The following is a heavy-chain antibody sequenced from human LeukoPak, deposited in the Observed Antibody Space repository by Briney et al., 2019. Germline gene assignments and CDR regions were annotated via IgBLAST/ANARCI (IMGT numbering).Heavy chain of an antibody. CDR3: ARPPRGGTSKFYN. CDR2: IYPGDSDT. V-gene: IGHV5-51*01. Sequence: PGESLKISCKGFGYSFSTPWIAWVRQMPGKGLEWMGIIYPGDSDTRYSPSFQGQVTISVDKSISTAYLQWSSLKASDTAMYYCARPPRGGTSKFYNSGQGTLISVSS. CDR1: GYSFSTPW. D-gene: IGHD1-7*01. J-gene: IGHJ4*02.